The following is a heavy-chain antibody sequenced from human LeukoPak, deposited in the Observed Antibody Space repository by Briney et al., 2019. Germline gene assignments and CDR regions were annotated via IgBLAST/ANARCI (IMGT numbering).Heavy chain of an antibody. CDR2: IQQDGSEK. CDR3: ARHLSGITGYTYGRGIDY. J-gene: IGHJ4*02. Sequence: PGGSLRLSCAASGFTFSTYWMSRVRQAPGKGLEWVANIQQDGSEKYYVDSVKGRFTISRDNAKKSLYLQMNSLGAEDTAVYYCARHLSGITGYTYGRGIDYWGQGTLLTVSS. CDR1: GFTFSTYW. D-gene: IGHD5-18*01. V-gene: IGHV3-7*01.